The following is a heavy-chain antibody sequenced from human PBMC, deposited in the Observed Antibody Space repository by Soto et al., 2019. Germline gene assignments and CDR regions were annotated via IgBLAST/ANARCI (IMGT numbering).Heavy chain of an antibody. CDR3: ARWYYGKNWFDP. Sequence: APLKVYCKASGYTITRYGISWERQAPGQGLEWMGWISAYNGNTNYAQKLQGRVTMTTDTSTSTAYMELRSLRSDDTVVYYCARWYYGKNWFDPWGQGTLVTVSS. V-gene: IGHV1-18*01. D-gene: IGHD3-10*01. CDR2: ISAYNGNT. J-gene: IGHJ5*02. CDR1: GYTITRYG.